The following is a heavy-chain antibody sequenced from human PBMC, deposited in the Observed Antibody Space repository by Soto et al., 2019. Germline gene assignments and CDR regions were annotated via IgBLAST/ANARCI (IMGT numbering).Heavy chain of an antibody. CDR2: ISAYNGNT. CDR1: GYAFTSYG. Sequence: ASVKVSCKASGYAFTSYGISWVRQAPGQGLEWMGWISAYNGNTNYAQKLQGRVTMTTDTSTSTAYMELRGLRSDDTAVYYCARVLDYYYYYKDVWGKGTTVTVSS. D-gene: IGHD3-3*01. J-gene: IGHJ6*03. CDR3: ARVLDYYYYYKDV. V-gene: IGHV1-18*01.